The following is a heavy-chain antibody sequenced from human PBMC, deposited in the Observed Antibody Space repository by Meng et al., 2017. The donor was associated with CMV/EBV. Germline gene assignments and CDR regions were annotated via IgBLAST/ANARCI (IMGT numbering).Heavy chain of an antibody. V-gene: IGHV3-30*03. D-gene: IGHD3-10*01. J-gene: IGHJ6*02. CDR3: ARVKRTLLEGPIIGPYGMDV. Sequence: GESLKISCGASGFTFYRYGLYRVRQTPGKGLEWVGVISSDGKRKSYADSVKGRSNISRDNSKNTLDLQMSSLRPEDSAIYYCARVKRTLLEGPIIGPYGMDVWGQGTTVTVSS. CDR2: ISSDGKRK. CDR1: GFTFYRYG.